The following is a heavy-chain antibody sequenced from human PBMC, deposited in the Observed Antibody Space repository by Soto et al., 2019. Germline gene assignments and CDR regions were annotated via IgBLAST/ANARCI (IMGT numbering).Heavy chain of an antibody. Sequence: SETLSLTCTVSGGSISSGGYYWSWIRQHPGKGLEWIGYIYHSGSTNYNPSLKSRVTISVDKSKNQFSLKLSSVTAADTAVYYCARDLKYYGSGYYYYGMDVWGQGTTVTVSS. J-gene: IGHJ6*02. D-gene: IGHD3-10*01. CDR1: GGSISSGGYY. V-gene: IGHV4-31*03. CDR2: IYHSGST. CDR3: ARDLKYYGSGYYYYGMDV.